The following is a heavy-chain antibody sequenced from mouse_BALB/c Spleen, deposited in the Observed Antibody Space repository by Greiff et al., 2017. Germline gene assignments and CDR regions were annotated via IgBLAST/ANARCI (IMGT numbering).Heavy chain of an antibody. CDR3: ARVSGPYAMDY. CDR1: GYTFTDYN. Sequence: EVQLQQSGPELVKPGASVKISCKASGYTFTDYNMHWVKQSHGKSLEWIGYIYPYNGGTGYNQKFKSKATLTVDNSSSTAYMELRSLTSEDSAVYYCARVSGPYAMDYWGQGTSVTVSS. D-gene: IGHD4-1*01. V-gene: IGHV1S29*02. CDR2: IYPYNGGT. J-gene: IGHJ4*01.